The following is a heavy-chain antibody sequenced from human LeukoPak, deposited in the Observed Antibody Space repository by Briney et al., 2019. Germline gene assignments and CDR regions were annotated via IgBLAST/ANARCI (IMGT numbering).Heavy chain of an antibody. J-gene: IGHJ4*02. V-gene: IGHV3-74*01. CDR1: GFTFSSYG. CDR2: INSDGSST. D-gene: IGHD2-15*01. CDR3: AREYCSGGVCYFDY. Sequence: GRSLRLSCAASGFTFSSYGMHWVRQAPGKGLVWVSRINSDGSSTRYADSVKGRFTISRDNAKNTLYLQMNSLRAENTAVYYCAREYCSGGVCYFDYWGQGTLVTVSS.